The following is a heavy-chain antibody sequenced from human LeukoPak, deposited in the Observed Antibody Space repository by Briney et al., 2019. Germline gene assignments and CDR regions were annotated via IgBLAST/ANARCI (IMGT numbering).Heavy chain of an antibody. CDR1: GFTFSSYA. J-gene: IGHJ4*02. V-gene: IGHV3-23*01. CDR3: AKAGGGSGSYLRHYTLDY. Sequence: PGGSLRLSCAASGFTFSSYAMSWVRQAPGKGLEWVSAISGSGGNTYYADSVKGRFTISRDNSKNTLYLQMNGPRAEDTAVYYCAKAGGGSGSYLRHYTLDYWGQGTLVTVSS. CDR2: ISGSGGNT. D-gene: IGHD3-10*01.